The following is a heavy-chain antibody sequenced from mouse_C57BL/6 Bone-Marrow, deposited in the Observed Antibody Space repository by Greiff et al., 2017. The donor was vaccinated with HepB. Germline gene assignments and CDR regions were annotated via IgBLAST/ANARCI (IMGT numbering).Heavy chain of an antibody. Sequence: QVHVKQSGAELVKPGASVKLSCKASGYTFTSYWMHWVKQRPGQGLEWIGMIHPNSGSTNYNEKFKSKATLTVDKSSSTAYMQLSSLTSEDSAVYYCARSRYYGSNFDYWGQGTTLTVSS. D-gene: IGHD1-1*01. J-gene: IGHJ2*01. CDR2: IHPNSGST. V-gene: IGHV1-64*01. CDR1: GYTFTSYW. CDR3: ARSRYYGSNFDY.